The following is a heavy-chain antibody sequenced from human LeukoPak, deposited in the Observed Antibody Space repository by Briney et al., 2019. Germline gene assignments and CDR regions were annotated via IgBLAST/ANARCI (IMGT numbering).Heavy chain of an antibody. CDR1: GYSFTSYW. V-gene: IGHV5-51*01. D-gene: IGHD3-10*01. CDR3: ARPNGRGTMVRGHSYYFDY. CDR2: IYPGGSDT. J-gene: IGHJ4*02. Sequence: GESLKISCRGSGYSFTSYWIGWVRQMPGKGLEWMGIIYPGGSDTRYSPSFQGQVTISADKSISTAYLQWSSLKASDTAMYYCARPNGRGTMVRGHSYYFDYWGQGTLVTVSS.